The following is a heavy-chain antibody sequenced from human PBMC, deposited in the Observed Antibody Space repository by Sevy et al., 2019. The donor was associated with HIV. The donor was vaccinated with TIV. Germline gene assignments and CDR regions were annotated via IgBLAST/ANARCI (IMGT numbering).Heavy chain of an antibody. CDR1: GFTVSNNY. Sequence: GGSLRLSCAVSGFTVSNNYITWVRQAPGKGLEWVSVLNGCGGSTYYADSVKGRFTISRDNSKNTLYLQMNSLRAEDTTVYYCANDQGWDLLGYFDYWGQGTLVTVSS. D-gene: IGHD2-15*01. CDR3: ANDQGWDLLGYFDY. CDR2: LNGCGGST. J-gene: IGHJ4*02. V-gene: IGHV3-23*01.